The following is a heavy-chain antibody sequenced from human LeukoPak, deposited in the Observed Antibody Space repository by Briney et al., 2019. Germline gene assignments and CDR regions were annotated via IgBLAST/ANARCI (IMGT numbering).Heavy chain of an antibody. CDR2: ISRSGSTI. V-gene: IGHV3-48*03. Sequence: GGSLRLSCAVSGFTVSSKYMSWVRRAPGKGLEWVSYISRSGSTIYYADSVKGRFTISRDNAKNSLYLQMNSLRAEDTAVYYCARDYYFDYWGQGTLVTVSS. J-gene: IGHJ4*02. CDR1: GFTVSSKY. CDR3: ARDYYFDY.